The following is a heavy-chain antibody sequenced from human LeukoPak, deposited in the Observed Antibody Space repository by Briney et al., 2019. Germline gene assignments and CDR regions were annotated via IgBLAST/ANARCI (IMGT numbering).Heavy chain of an antibody. D-gene: IGHD3-10*01. CDR1: GYTFTSYG. Sequence: ASVKVSCKASGYTFTSYGISWVRQAPGQGLEWMGWISAYNGNTNYAQKLQGRVTMTTDTSTSTAYMELRSLRSDDTAVYYCARVIGTFSYYYYYYMDVWGKGTTVTVSS. CDR2: ISAYNGNT. V-gene: IGHV1-18*01. CDR3: ARVIGTFSYYYYYYMDV. J-gene: IGHJ6*03.